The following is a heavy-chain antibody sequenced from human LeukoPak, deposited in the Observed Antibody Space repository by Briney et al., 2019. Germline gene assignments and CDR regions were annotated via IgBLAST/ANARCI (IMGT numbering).Heavy chain of an antibody. CDR3: ARVTGSSWSSGCFDP. Sequence: ASVKVSCKASGYTFTSYDINWVRQATGQGLEWMGWMNPNRGNTGYAQKFQGRVTMTSNTSISTAYMELSSLRSEDTAVYYCARVTGSSWSSGCFDPWGQGTLVTVSS. CDR2: MNPNRGNT. V-gene: IGHV1-8*01. CDR1: GYTFTSYD. D-gene: IGHD6-13*01. J-gene: IGHJ5*02.